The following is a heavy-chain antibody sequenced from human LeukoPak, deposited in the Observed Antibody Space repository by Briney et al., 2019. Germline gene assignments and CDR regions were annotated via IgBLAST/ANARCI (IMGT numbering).Heavy chain of an antibody. CDR2: IIPIFGTA. V-gene: IGHV1-69*01. J-gene: IGHJ1*01. CDR1: GGTFNNYA. Sequence: SVKVSCKASGGTFNNYAISWVRQAPGQGLEWMGGIIPIFGTANYAQKFQGRVTITADESTSTAYMELSSLRSEDTAVYYCARESTLTRYFQHWGQGTLVTVSS. CDR3: ARESTLTRYFQH.